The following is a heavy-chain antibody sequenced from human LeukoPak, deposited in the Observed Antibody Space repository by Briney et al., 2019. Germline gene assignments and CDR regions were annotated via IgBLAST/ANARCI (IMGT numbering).Heavy chain of an antibody. J-gene: IGHJ3*02. CDR3: ARGPGDFDASDI. V-gene: IGHV3-74*01. CDR1: GLTFSSHW. D-gene: IGHD1-14*01. Sequence: GGSLRLSCAASGLTFSSHWMHWVRQAPGKGLVWVSRITNDGSSTTYADSVKGRFTISRDNAQKSLWLQMNSLRVEDTAVYYCARGPGDFDASDIWGQGTMVTVSS. CDR2: ITNDGSST.